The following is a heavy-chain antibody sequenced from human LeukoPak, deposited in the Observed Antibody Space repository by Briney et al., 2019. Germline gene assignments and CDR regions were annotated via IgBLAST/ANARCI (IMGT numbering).Heavy chain of an antibody. CDR1: GFIFSSYA. CDR2: ISSHGGST. Sequence: GGSLRLSCSASGFIFSSYAMHWVRQAPGKGLECVSAISSHGGSTYNADSVKGRFTISRDNSKNTLYLQMSSLRTEDTAMYYCVKALKLTYYFDYWGQGTLVTVSS. CDR3: VKALKLTYYFDY. D-gene: IGHD1-1*01. J-gene: IGHJ4*02. V-gene: IGHV3-64D*06.